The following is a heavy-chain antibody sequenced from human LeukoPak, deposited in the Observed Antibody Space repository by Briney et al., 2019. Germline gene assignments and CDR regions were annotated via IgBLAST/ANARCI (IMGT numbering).Heavy chain of an antibody. V-gene: IGHV3-23*01. D-gene: IGHD3/OR15-3a*01. CDR3: VREGPRGLAFDI. Sequence: PGGSLRLSCAASGFTVRSHDMSWVRQAPGEGLEWGSVISAIGGSTFYADSVKGPCTISTDNSKKTLYLQMNGLRVEDTAVYYCVREGPRGLAFDIWGQGTMVTVSS. J-gene: IGHJ3*02. CDR1: GFTVRSHD. CDR2: ISAIGGST.